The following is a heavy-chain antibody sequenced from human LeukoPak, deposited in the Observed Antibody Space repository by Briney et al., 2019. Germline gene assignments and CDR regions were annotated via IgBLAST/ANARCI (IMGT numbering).Heavy chain of an antibody. J-gene: IGHJ6*02. V-gene: IGHV4-59*01. D-gene: IGHD1-26*01. CDR3: ARGRSNYYGMDV. CDR2: IYYNGNT. CDR1: GGSINSYY. Sequence: SETLSLTCTVSGGSINSYYWNWIRRPPGKGLEWIGYIYYNGNTNYSPSLKSRVTMSVDTSKNLFSLKVSSVTAADTAVYYCARGRSNYYGMDVWGQGTTVTVSS.